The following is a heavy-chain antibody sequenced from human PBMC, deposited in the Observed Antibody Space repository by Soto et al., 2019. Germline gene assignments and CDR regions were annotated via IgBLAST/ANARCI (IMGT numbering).Heavy chain of an antibody. J-gene: IGHJ4*02. V-gene: IGHV4-34*01. D-gene: IGHD6-13*01. CDR3: ARTYSSSWSPFEY. CDR2: INHSGST. CDR1: GGSFSGYY. Sequence: QVQLQQWGAGLLKPSETLSLTCAVYGGSFSGYYWSWIRQPPGKGLEWIGEINHSGSTNYNPSLKSRVTISVDTSKNQCSLKLSSVTAADTAVYYCARTYSSSWSPFEYWGQGTLVTVSS.